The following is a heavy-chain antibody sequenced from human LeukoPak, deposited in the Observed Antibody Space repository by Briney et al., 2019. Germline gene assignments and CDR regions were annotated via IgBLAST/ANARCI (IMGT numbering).Heavy chain of an antibody. V-gene: IGHV1-2*02. Sequence: GASVKVSCKTSGYTFTSYGVNWVRQAPGQGLEWMGWINPNSGDTNYAQKFQARVTMTSDTSISTAYMDLSSLTSDNTALYYCARGGSSWYVDYWGQGTLVTVSS. J-gene: IGHJ4*02. CDR3: ARGGSSWYVDY. D-gene: IGHD6-13*01. CDR1: GYTFTSYG. CDR2: INPNSGDT.